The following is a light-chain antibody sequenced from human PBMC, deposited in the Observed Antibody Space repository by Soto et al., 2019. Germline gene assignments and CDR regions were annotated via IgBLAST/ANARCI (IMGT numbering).Light chain of an antibody. CDR2: DAS. J-gene: IGKJ3*01. V-gene: IGKV3-11*01. Sequence: EIVLTQSPATLSLSPGERATLSCRASQSVGSNLAWYQQKPGQAPRLLIYDASNRATGIPARFSGNGSGTDFTLTISSLEPEDFAVYYWQQRSNGPLFTFGPGTKVDIK. CDR3: QQRSNGPLFT. CDR1: QSVGSN.